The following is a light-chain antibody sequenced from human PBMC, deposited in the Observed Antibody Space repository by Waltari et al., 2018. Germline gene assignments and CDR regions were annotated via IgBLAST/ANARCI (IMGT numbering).Light chain of an antibody. J-gene: IGLJ2*01. Sequence: QSVLTQPPSVSGAPGQRVAISCTGSGSNIGAYDVHWYQQHPGKAPKLLIYGVNTRPVGVPDRFSGSQFGTSASRAITGLQAEDEADYYCQSYDPDLSVVFGGGTKLTVL. CDR3: QSYDPDLSVV. CDR2: GVN. V-gene: IGLV1-40*01. CDR1: GSNIGAYD.